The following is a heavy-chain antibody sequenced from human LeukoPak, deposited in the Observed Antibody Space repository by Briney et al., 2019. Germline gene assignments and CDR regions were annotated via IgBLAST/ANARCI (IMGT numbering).Heavy chain of an antibody. CDR1: GFTVSSNY. D-gene: IGHD3-10*01. V-gene: IGHV3-53*05. J-gene: IGHJ6*02. Sequence: PGGSLRLSCAASGFTVSSNYMSWVRQAPGKGLEWVSVIYNGGSTHYADSVKGRFTFSRDNSKNTLYLQMSSLRAEDTAVYYCVKDLSYYGYGYYYYGMDVWGQGTTVTVSS. CDR2: IYNGGST. CDR3: VKDLSYYGYGYYYYGMDV.